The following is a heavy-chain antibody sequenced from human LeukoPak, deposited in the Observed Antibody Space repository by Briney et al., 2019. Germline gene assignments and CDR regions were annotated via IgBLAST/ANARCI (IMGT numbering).Heavy chain of an antibody. CDR2: IRSKTDGETT. D-gene: IGHD3-10*01. V-gene: IGHV3-15*01. Sequence: AGGSLRLSCAASGFTFSSYAMHWVRQAPGKGLEWIGRIRSKTDGETTNYAEPVRGRFTISRDDSKSAVYLQMNSLKIEDTAVYYCTTDLGTYYHGSQRLIPIDYWGQGTLVTVSS. CDR1: GFTFSSYA. CDR3: TTDLGTYYHGSQRLIPIDY. J-gene: IGHJ4*02.